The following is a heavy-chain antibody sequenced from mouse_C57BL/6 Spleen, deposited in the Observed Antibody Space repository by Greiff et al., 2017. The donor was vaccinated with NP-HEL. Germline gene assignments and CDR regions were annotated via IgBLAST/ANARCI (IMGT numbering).Heavy chain of an antibody. D-gene: IGHD1-1*01. CDR3: TRTTVAALDY. J-gene: IGHJ2*01. Sequence: QVQLQQSGAELVRPGASVTLSCKASGYTFTDYEMHWVKQTPVHGLEWIGAIDPETGGTAYNQKFKGKAILTADKSSSTAYMELLSLTSEDSAVYYCTRTTVAALDYWGQGTTLTVSS. V-gene: IGHV1-15*01. CDR1: GYTFTDYE. CDR2: IDPETGGT.